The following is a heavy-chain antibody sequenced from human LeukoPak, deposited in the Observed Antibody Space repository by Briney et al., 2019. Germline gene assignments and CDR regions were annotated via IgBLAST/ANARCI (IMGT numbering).Heavy chain of an antibody. CDR3: ARDIDYGGNSVWFDP. Sequence: SVKVSCKASGCTFSSYAISWVRQAPGQGLEWMGGIIPIFGTANYAQKFQGRVTITADESTSTAYMELSSLRSEDTAVYYCARDIDYGGNSVWFDPWGQGTLVTVSS. CDR1: GCTFSSYA. J-gene: IGHJ5*02. D-gene: IGHD4-23*01. CDR2: IIPIFGTA. V-gene: IGHV1-69*13.